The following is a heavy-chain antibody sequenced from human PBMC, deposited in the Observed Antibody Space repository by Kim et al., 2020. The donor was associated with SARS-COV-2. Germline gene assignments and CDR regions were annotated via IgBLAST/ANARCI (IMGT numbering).Heavy chain of an antibody. CDR1: GGSISSSSYY. CDR2: IYYSGST. CDR3: ARHSVPSYSSGWYLGYYFDY. V-gene: IGHV4-39*01. D-gene: IGHD6-19*01. Sequence: SETLSLTCTVSGGSISSSSYYWGWIRQPPGKGLEWIGSIYYSGSTYYNPSLKSRVTISVDTSKNQFSLKLSSVTAADTAVYYCARHSVPSYSSGWYLGYYFDYWGQGTLVTVSS. J-gene: IGHJ4*02.